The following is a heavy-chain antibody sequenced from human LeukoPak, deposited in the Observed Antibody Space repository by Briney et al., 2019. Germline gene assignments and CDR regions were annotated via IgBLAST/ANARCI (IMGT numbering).Heavy chain of an antibody. D-gene: IGHD1-26*01. CDR3: AKGGGSYAGDYYYYMDV. J-gene: IGHJ6*03. CDR2: INHSGST. Sequence: SETLSLTCAVYGGSFSGYYWSWIRQPPGKGLEWIGEINHSGSTNYNPSLKSRVTISVDTSKNQFSLKLSSLTAADTAVYYCAKGGGSYAGDYYYYMDVWGKGTTVTISS. V-gene: IGHV4-34*01. CDR1: GGSFSGYY.